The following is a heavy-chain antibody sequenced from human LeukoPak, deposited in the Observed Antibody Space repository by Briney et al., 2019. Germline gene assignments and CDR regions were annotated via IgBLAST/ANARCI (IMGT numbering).Heavy chain of an antibody. CDR2: IYQSGST. CDR1: GYFIRSGYY. V-gene: IGHV4-38-2*01. CDR3: ARHSGGGWPFKDV. J-gene: IGHJ6*04. Sequence: PSETLSLTCGVSGYFIRSGYYWAWIRQPPGKGLEWIGSIYQSGSTYINPSLKSRVTISVDTSMNQFSLKLNSVTAADTAMYYCARHSGGGWPFKDVWGKGTSVTVSS. D-gene: IGHD6-19*01.